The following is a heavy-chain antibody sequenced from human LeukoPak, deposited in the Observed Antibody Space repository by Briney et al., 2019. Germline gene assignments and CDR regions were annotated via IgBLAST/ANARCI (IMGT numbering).Heavy chain of an antibody. D-gene: IGHD3-22*01. CDR3: ARGAGPYYYDSSRRARAFDI. V-gene: IGHV4-34*01. J-gene: IGHJ3*02. Sequence: SETLSLTCAVYGGSFSGYYWSWIRQPPGKGLEWIGEINHSGSTNYNPSLKSRVTISVDTSKNQFSLKLSSVTAADTAVYYCARGAGPYYYDSSRRARAFDIWGQGTMVTVSS. CDR2: INHSGST. CDR1: GGSFSGYY.